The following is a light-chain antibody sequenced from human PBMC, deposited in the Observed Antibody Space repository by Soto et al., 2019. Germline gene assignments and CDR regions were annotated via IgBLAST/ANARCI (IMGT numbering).Light chain of an antibody. Sequence: EIVVTQSPATLSVSPGERVTLSCRASQSVSSSLAWYQQRPGQAPRLLVYGASIRATGIPDRFSGSGSGTDLTLTISRVEPEDFAVYYCQHYGSSPFTFGPGTKVDI. V-gene: IGKV3-20*01. CDR1: QSVSSS. J-gene: IGKJ3*01. CDR3: QHYGSSPFT. CDR2: GAS.